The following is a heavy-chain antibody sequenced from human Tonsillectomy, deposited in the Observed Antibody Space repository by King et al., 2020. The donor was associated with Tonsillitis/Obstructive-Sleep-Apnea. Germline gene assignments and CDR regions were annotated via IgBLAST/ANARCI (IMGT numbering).Heavy chain of an antibody. CDR2: SKGKIDGGTT. J-gene: IGHJ4*02. Sequence: EVQLVQSGGGLVKPGGSLRLSCAVSGFTLTNAWMNWVRQAPGKGLEWVGRSKGKIDGGTTDYAAPLKGRFTISRDDSKNTLYLQMSGLKTEDTAIYYCTTDNGASACDKWGQGTLVTVSS. CDR1: GFTLTNAW. CDR3: TTDNGASACDK. V-gene: IGHV3-15*01. D-gene: IGHD4-17*01.